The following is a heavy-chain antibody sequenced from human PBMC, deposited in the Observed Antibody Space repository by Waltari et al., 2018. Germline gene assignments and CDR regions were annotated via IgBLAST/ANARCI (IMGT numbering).Heavy chain of an antibody. Sequence: QVVLVQSGAEVKKPGASVTVSCKVSGPPLTKLSIHWVRQVPGKGLEWMGGYDPSDDGTVYAQKFQDRLIMTEDTSTETAYMELPKLTSDDTALYYCAASRGEYYGLDYWGQGTLLTVSS. CDR2: YDPSDDGT. CDR3: AASRGEYYGLDY. J-gene: IGHJ4*02. CDR1: GPPLTKLS. V-gene: IGHV1-24*01. D-gene: IGHD3-10*01.